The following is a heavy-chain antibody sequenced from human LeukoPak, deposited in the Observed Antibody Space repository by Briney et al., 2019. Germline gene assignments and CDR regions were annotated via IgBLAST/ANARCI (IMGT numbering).Heavy chain of an antibody. D-gene: IGHD4-23*01. Sequence: EASVKVSCKASGYTFNGYYMHWVRQAPGRGPEWMGWINPNSGDTNYAQKFQGRVTMTRDTSISTAYMELSRLRSDDTAVYYCARPDGDTGGNYGCWGQGTLVTVSS. CDR1: GYTFNGYY. J-gene: IGHJ4*02. V-gene: IGHV1-2*02. CDR2: INPNSGDT. CDR3: ARPDGDTGGNYGC.